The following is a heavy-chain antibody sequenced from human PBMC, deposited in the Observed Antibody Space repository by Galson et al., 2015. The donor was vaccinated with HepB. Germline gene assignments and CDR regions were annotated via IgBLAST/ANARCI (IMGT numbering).Heavy chain of an antibody. CDR1: GDSVSSNSAA. Sequence: CAISGDSVSSNSAAWNRIRQSPSRGLEWLGRTYYRSKWYSDYAVSVKSRITINPDTSKNQFSLQLNSVTPEDTAVYYCARDRYYYDSSGYIQWGQGTLVTVSS. V-gene: IGHV6-1*01. J-gene: IGHJ4*02. D-gene: IGHD3-22*01. CDR3: ARDRYYYDSSGYIQ. CDR2: TYYRSKWYS.